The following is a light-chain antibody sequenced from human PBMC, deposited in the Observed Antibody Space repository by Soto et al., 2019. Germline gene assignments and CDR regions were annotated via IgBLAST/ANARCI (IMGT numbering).Light chain of an antibody. Sequence: QSVLTQPASLSGSPGQSITISCTGTASDVGTYNLVSWYQQHPGKAPKLIIYEVNKRPSGVSDRFSGSKSGDTASLTISGLQADDEADYYCGSHASNIIWVLGGGTQLTVL. CDR2: EVN. CDR1: ASDVGTYNL. CDR3: GSHASNIIWV. J-gene: IGLJ3*02. V-gene: IGLV2-23*02.